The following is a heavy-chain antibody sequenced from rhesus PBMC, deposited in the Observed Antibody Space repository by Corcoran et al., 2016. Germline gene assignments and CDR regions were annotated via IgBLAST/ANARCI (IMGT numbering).Heavy chain of an antibody. D-gene: IGHD2-27*01. J-gene: IGHJ4*01. Sequence: EVQLVESGGGLVQPGGSLRLSCAASGFPFSNYWMSCVRQAPGKGLEWVVFIKNKAEGGTAAYAESVKGRFTISRDDSKNTLYLQMNSLKTEDTAVYYCTRDVVLDYWGQGVLVTVSS. V-gene: IGHV3S11*01. CDR1: GFPFSNYW. CDR2: IKNKAEGGTA. CDR3: TRDVVLDY.